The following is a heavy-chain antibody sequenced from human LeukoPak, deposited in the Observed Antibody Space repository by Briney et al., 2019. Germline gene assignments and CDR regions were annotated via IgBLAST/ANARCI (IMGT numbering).Heavy chain of an antibody. CDR3: ARGSPHDY. J-gene: IGHJ4*02. CDR2: ISTYNSHT. V-gene: IGHV1-18*01. CDR1: GFTFTSYD. Sequence: ASVKVSCKASGFTFTSYDINWVRQAPGQGLEWMGWISTYNSHTNYAQKLQGRVTMTTDTSTTTAYMELRSLRSDDTAVYYCARGSPHDYWGQGTLVTVSS.